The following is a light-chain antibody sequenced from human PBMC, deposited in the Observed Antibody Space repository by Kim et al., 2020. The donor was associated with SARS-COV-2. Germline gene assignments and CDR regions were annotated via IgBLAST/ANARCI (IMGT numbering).Light chain of an antibody. J-gene: IGKJ5*01. V-gene: IGKV3-15*01. CDR3: QQYNNWPPLT. CDR1: QSVSSN. Sequence: SPGERATLSGRASQSVSSNLAWYQQKPGQAPRLLIYDASTRATGIPARFSGSGSGTEFTLTISSLQSEDFAVYYCQQYNNWPPLTFGQGTRLEIK. CDR2: DAS.